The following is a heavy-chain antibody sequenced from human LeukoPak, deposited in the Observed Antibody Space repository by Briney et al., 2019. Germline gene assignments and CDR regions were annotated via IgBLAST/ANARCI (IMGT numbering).Heavy chain of an antibody. Sequence: SETLSLTCTVSGVSISSSNSYWGWIRQPPGKGLEWIGSIYYSGNTYYNASLKSQVSISIDTPKNRFSLKLTSVTAADTAVYYCARQTGSGLFILPGGQGTLVTVSS. V-gene: IGHV4-39*01. CDR1: GVSISSSNSY. J-gene: IGHJ4*02. CDR3: ARQTGSGLFILP. D-gene: IGHD3/OR15-3a*01. CDR2: IYYSGNT.